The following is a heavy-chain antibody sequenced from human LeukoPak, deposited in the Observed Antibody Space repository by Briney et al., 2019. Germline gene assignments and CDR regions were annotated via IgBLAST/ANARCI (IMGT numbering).Heavy chain of an antibody. V-gene: IGHV3-21*01. Sequence: GGSLRLSCAASGFTFSTFTMAWVRQAPGKGLEWVSSIRSSSAYIYYADSVKGRFTISRDNAKNSLYLQMNSLRAEDTAIYYCARVLFGPGNYYYYMDVWGKGTTVTVSS. CDR3: ARVLFGPGNYYYYMDV. D-gene: IGHD3-3*01. CDR2: IRSSSAYI. CDR1: GFTFSTFT. J-gene: IGHJ6*03.